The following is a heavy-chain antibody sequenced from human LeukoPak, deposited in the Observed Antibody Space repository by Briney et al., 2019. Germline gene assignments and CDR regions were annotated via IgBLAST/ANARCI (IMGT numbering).Heavy chain of an antibody. J-gene: IGHJ4*02. D-gene: IGHD1-26*01. CDR3: ARSVGSERDFDY. V-gene: IGHV4-59*08. Sequence: SETLSLTCTVSGGSISSDHWGWIRQPPEKGLEWIGCISYRGSTNYNPSLKSRVTISVDTSKNHFSLKLTSVTAADTAVYYCARSVGSERDFDYWGQGTLVTVSS. CDR2: ISYRGST. CDR1: GGSISSDH.